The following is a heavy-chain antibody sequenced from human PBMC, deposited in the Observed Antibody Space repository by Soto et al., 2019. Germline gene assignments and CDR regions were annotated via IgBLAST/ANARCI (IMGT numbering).Heavy chain of an antibody. CDR3: ARDPPATRHGMDV. CDR2: IYGGGST. Sequence: EVQLVETGGGLIQPGGSLRLSCAASGFTVSSNYMSWVRQAPGKGLEWVSVIYGGGSTHYADPVRGRYTICRDNSKNTLYLQMKSLRDEDTAVYYCARDPPATRHGMDVWGQGTTVTVSS. CDR1: GFTVSSNY. J-gene: IGHJ6*02. V-gene: IGHV3-53*02.